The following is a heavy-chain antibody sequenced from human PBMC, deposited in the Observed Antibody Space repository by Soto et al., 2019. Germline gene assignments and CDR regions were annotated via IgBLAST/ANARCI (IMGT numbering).Heavy chain of an antibody. Sequence: QVQLVQSGAEVKKPGSSVKVSCKASGGTFSSYAISWVRQAPGQGLEWMGGIIPIFGTANYAQKFQGRVTITADKSTSTAYMELSSLRSEDTAVYYCASDHSTVTTKAVYYFDYWGQGTLVTVSS. CDR2: IIPIFGTA. D-gene: IGHD4-17*01. CDR1: GGTFSSYA. J-gene: IGHJ4*02. V-gene: IGHV1-69*06. CDR3: ASDHSTVTTKAVYYFDY.